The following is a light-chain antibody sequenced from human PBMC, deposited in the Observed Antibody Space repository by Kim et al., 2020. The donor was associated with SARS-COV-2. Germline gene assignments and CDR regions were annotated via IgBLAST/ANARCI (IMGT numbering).Light chain of an antibody. CDR1: ERLPRNY. V-gene: IGKV3-20*01. J-gene: IGKJ2*01. Sequence: LSPGESATLSCRASERLPRNYLAWFQQKPGQAPRLLIYDASSRATGVPDRFSGSGSGTDFTLTISRLEPEDFAVYFCQQYHWAPDTFGQGTKLEI. CDR2: DAS. CDR3: QQYHWAPDT.